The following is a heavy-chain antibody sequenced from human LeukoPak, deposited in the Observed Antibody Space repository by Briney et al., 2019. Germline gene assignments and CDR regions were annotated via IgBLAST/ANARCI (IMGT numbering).Heavy chain of an antibody. V-gene: IGHV4-39*01. D-gene: IGHD5-24*01. Sequence: GSLRLSCAASGFTFSRQSMNWIRQPPGKGLEWIGSIYYSGSSFDNPALKSRVTISVDTSKNQFSLKLSSVTAADTAVYYCARHRSGWLQSSIDYWGQGTLVTVSS. CDR2: IYYSGSS. J-gene: IGHJ4*02. CDR1: GFTFSRQS. CDR3: ARHRSGWLQSSIDY.